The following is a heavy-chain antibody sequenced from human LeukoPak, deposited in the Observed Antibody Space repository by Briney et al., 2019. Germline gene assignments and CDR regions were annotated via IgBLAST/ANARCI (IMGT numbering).Heavy chain of an antibody. Sequence: PGGSLRLSCEASGFTFRSYGMSWVRQAPGKGLEWVSAISGSGGSTYYTDSVEGRFTISRANSKNTLYLQMNSLRAEDTAVYYCAKHAAAAGSDYWGQGTLVTVSS. CDR3: AKHAAAAGSDY. J-gene: IGHJ4*02. D-gene: IGHD6-13*01. CDR2: ISGSGGST. CDR1: GFTFRSYG. V-gene: IGHV3-23*01.